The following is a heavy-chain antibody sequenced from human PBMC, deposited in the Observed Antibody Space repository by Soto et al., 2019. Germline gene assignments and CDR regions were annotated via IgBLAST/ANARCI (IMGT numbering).Heavy chain of an antibody. V-gene: IGHV4-39*07. CDR1: GGSISSSSYY. CDR2: IYYSGST. CDR3: AREISTVVTHGAFDI. Sequence: PSETLSLTCTVSGGSISSSSYYWGWIRQPPGKGLEWIGSIYYSGSTYYNQSLKSRVTISVDTSKNQFSLKLSSVTAADTAVYYCAREISTVVTHGAFDIWGQGTMVTVSS. D-gene: IGHD4-17*01. J-gene: IGHJ3*02.